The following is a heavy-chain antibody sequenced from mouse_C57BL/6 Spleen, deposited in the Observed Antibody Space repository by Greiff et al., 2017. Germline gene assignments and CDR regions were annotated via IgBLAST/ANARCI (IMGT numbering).Heavy chain of an antibody. CDR2: ISSGGSYT. Sequence: DVKLVESGGDLVKPGGSLKLSCAASGFTFSSYGMSWVRQTPDKRLEWVATISSGGSYTYYPDSVKGRFTISRDNAKNTLYLQMSSLKSEDTAMYYCARRGVYYDYDEGEIWFAYWGQGTLVTVSA. V-gene: IGHV5-6*02. CDR3: ARRGVYYDYDEGEIWFAY. J-gene: IGHJ3*01. D-gene: IGHD2-4*01. CDR1: GFTFSSYG.